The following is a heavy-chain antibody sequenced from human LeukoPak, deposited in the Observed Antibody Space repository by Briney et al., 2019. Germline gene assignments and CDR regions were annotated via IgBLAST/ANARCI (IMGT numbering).Heavy chain of an antibody. D-gene: IGHD1-26*01. Sequence: PGRSLRLSCAASGFTFSSYGMHWVRQAPGKGLEWVAVISYDGSNKYYADSVKGRFTISRDKSKNTLYLQMNSLRAEDTAVYYCAKDHGGSYFDYWGQGTLVTVSS. CDR2: ISYDGSNK. CDR1: GFTFSSYG. CDR3: AKDHGGSYFDY. J-gene: IGHJ4*02. V-gene: IGHV3-30*18.